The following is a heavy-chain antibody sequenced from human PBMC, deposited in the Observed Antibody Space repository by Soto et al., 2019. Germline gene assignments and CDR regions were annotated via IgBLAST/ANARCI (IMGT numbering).Heavy chain of an antibody. D-gene: IGHD3-9*01. CDR3: ARPRGSYYDILSNAFDI. V-gene: IGHV5-51*01. CDR1: GYSFTSYW. CDR2: IYPGDSDT. J-gene: IGHJ3*02. Sequence: GESLKISCKGSGYSFTSYWIGWVRQMPGKGLEWMGIIYPGDSDTRYSPSFQGQVTISADKSISTAYLQWSSLKASETAMYYCARPRGSYYDILSNAFDIWGQGTMVTVSS.